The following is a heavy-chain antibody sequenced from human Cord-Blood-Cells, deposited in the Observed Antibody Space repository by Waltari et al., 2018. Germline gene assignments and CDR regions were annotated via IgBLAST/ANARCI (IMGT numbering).Heavy chain of an antibody. Sequence: QVQLVQSGAEVKKPGSSVKVSCKASGGTFSSYAISWVRQGPGQGLEGMGGIIPIFGTANYAPKFQGRVTITADKSTSTAYMELSSLRSEDTAVYYCERCAYYDILTCYYYVDYWGQGTLVTVSS. CDR2: IIPIFGTA. D-gene: IGHD3-9*01. CDR1: GGTFSSYA. CDR3: ERCAYYDILTCYYYVDY. V-gene: IGHV1-69*06. J-gene: IGHJ4*02.